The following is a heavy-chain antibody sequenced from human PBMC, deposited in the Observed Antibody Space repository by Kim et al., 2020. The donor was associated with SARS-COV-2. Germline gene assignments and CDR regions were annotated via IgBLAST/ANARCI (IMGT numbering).Heavy chain of an antibody. CDR3: ARGCLGAAALPRCYYYGMDV. CDR2: INHSGST. CDR1: GGSFSGYY. V-gene: IGHV4-34*01. J-gene: IGHJ6*02. Sequence: SETLSLTCAVYGGSFSGYYWSWIRQPPGKGLEWIGEINHSGSTNYNPSLKSRVTISVDTSKNQFSLKLSSVTAADTAVYYCARGCLGAAALPRCYYYGMDVWGQGTTVTVSS. D-gene: IGHD3-16*01.